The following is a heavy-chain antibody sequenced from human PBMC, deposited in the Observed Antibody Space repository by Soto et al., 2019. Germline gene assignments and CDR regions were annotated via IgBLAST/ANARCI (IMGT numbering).Heavy chain of an antibody. CDR3: VRGRAWGGDMAHGDF. J-gene: IGHJ4*01. CDR1: GFSMSGYR. Sequence: QLVASGGDLVQPGGSLRLSCEASGFSMSGYRMCWVRQSAGKGLEWLAYINVVTGNTRYADSVKGRFTSSADRGRNSVVLQLNSLRDEDTAVYYCVRGRAWGGDMAHGDFWGQGTLVTVSS. D-gene: IGHD2-21*01. V-gene: IGHV3-48*02. CDR2: INVVTGNT.